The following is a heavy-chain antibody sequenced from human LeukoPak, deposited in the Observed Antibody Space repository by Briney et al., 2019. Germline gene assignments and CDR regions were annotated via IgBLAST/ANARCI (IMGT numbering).Heavy chain of an antibody. J-gene: IGHJ4*02. Sequence: ASVKVSCKASGYTFTNYGIAWVRQAPGQGLEWMGWISAYNGNTDYSQRLQGRLTMTTDTSTTTVYMELRSLLSDDTAVYYCARDGGAGYNYDYWGQGTLVTVSS. CDR1: GYTFTNYG. V-gene: IGHV1-18*01. D-gene: IGHD5-18*01. CDR3: ARDGGAGYNYDY. CDR2: ISAYNGNT.